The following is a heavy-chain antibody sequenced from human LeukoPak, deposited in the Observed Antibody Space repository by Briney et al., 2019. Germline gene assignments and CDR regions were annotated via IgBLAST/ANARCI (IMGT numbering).Heavy chain of an antibody. CDR3: ARSRCSSTSCYRTRYFDY. J-gene: IGHJ4*02. D-gene: IGHD2-2*01. Sequence: GGSLRLSCAASGFTFSSYSMNWVRQAPGKGLEWVSSISSSSSFIYYADSVKGRFTISRDNAKNSLYLQMNSLRAEDTAVYYCARSRCSSTSCYRTRYFDYWGQGTLVTVSS. CDR1: GFTFSSYS. V-gene: IGHV3-21*01. CDR2: ISSSSSFI.